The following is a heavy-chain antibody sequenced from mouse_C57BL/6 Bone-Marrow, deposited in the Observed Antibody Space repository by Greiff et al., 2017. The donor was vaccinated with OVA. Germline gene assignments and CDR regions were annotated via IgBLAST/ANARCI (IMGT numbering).Heavy chain of an antibody. D-gene: IGHD4-1*01. J-gene: IGHJ1*03. V-gene: IGHV1-50*01. CDR3: ARDCWGYWYFDV. CDR2: IDPSDSYT. Sequence: QVQLQQPGAELVKPGASVKLSCKASGYTFTSYWMQWVKQRPGQGLEWIGEIDPSDSYTNYNQKFKGKATLTVDTSSSTAYMQLSSLTSEDSAVYYCARDCWGYWYFDVWGTGTTVTVSS. CDR1: GYTFTSYW.